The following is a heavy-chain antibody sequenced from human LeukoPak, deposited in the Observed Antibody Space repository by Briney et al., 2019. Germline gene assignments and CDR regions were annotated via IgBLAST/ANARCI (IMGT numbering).Heavy chain of an antibody. CDR2: INSNTGGT. CDR1: GYTFTGYF. V-gene: IGHV1-2*06. CDR3: ARGRPYGDYNWFDL. J-gene: IGHJ5*02. Sequence: ASVKVSCKASGYTFTGYFMHWVRQAPGQGLEWMGRINSNTGGTTYAQKFQGRVTMTRDTSITTAHMELSRLKSDDTAVYYCARGRPYGDYNWFDLWGQGALVTVSS. D-gene: IGHD4-17*01.